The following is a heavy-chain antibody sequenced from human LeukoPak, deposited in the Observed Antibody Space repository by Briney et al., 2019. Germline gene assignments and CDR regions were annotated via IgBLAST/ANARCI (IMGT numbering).Heavy chain of an antibody. CDR1: GFSLSTTGVG. CDR2: IYWDDAK. Sequence: ESGPTLVNPTQTLTLTCTFSGFSLSTTGVGVGRIRRPPGKALEWLALIYWDDAKRYSPSLKSRLTITKDTSKNQVVLTMTNMDPVDTATYYGANRLGGSGWNGRYFLHWGQGTLVTVAS. CDR3: ANRLGGSGWNGRYFLH. D-gene: IGHD6-19*01. V-gene: IGHV2-5*02. J-gene: IGHJ1*01.